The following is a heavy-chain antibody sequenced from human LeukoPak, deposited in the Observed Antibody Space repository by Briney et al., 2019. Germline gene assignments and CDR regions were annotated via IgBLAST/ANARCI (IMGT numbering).Heavy chain of an antibody. CDR1: GFTFSSYS. CDR2: ISSSSSYI. CDR3: ARVGSGSYYWNAFDI. J-gene: IGHJ3*02. V-gene: IGHV3-21*01. D-gene: IGHD1-26*01. Sequence: GGSLRLSCAASGFTFSSYSMNWVRQAPGKRLEWVSSISSSSSYIYYADSVKGRFTISRDNAKNSLYLQINSLRAEDTAVYYCARVGSGSYYWNAFDIWGQGTMVTVSS.